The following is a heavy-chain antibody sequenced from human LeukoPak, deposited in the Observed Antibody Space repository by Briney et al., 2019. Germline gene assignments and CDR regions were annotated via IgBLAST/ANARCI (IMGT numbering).Heavy chain of an antibody. D-gene: IGHD3-10*01. CDR3: ARTPDGADY. V-gene: IGHV3-7*01. J-gene: IGHJ4*02. CDR1: GFTFNNYW. CDR2: IKQDGTEI. Sequence: GSLRLSCAASGFTFNNYWMTWFRPAPGKGLEWVANIKQDGTEIYYVDSVRGRFIISRDNAENSLYLQMNSLRVEDTAVYYCARTPDGADYWGQGTLVTVSS.